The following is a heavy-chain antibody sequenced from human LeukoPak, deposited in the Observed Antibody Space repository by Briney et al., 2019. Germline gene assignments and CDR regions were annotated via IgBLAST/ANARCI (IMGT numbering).Heavy chain of an antibody. Sequence: PGGSLRLSCAISGITVSQSDMSWVRQAPGKGLEWIGEINHSGYTNYNPSLKSRVTISVDTSKNQSSPKLSSVTAADTAVYYCARSSTRLWGAFDYWGQGTLVTVSS. V-gene: IGHV4-34*01. J-gene: IGHJ4*02. CDR1: GITVSQSD. CDR3: ARSSTRLWGAFDY. CDR2: INHSGYT. D-gene: IGHD1-26*01.